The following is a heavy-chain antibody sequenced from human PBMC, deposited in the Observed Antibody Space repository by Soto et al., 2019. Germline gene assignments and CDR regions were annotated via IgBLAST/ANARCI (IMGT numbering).Heavy chain of an antibody. J-gene: IGHJ3*02. CDR1: GGSISSSSYY. CDR2: IYYSGST. CDR3: GLGRYSYGPNDAFDI. D-gene: IGHD5-18*01. V-gene: IGHV4-39*01. Sequence: SETLSLTCTVSGGSISSSSYYWGWIRQPPGKGLEWIGSIYYSGSTYYNPSLKSRVTISVDTSKNQFSLKLSSVTAADTAVYYCGLGRYSYGPNDAFDIWGQGTMVTVSS.